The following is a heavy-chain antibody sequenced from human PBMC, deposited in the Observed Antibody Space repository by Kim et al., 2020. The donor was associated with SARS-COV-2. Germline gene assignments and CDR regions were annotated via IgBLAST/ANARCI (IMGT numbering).Heavy chain of an antibody. CDR3: AKDISSYYYGSGEEGYGMDV. CDR2: ISWNSGSI. V-gene: IGHV3-9*01. J-gene: IGHJ6*02. D-gene: IGHD3-10*01. CDR1: GFTFDDYA. Sequence: GGSLRLSCAASGFTFDDYAMHWVRQAPGKGLEWVSGISWNSGSIGYADSVKGRFTISRDNAKNSLYLQMNSLRAEDTALYYCAKDISSYYYGSGEEGYGMDVWGQGTTVTVSS.